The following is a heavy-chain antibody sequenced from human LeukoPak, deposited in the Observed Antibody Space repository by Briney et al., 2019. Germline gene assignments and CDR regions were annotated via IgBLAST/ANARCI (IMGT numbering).Heavy chain of an antibody. CDR1: GDSVSSNSAA. V-gene: IGHV6-1*01. J-gene: IGHJ4*02. D-gene: IGHD6-13*01. CDR2: TYYRSKWFN. Sequence: SQILSLTCAISGDSVSSNSAAWHWIRQSPSRGLEWLGRTYYRSKWFNDYAVSVKSRITINPDTSKNQFSLQLNSVTPEDTAVYYCASSKGSSWNWGQGTLVTVYS. CDR3: ASSKGSSWN.